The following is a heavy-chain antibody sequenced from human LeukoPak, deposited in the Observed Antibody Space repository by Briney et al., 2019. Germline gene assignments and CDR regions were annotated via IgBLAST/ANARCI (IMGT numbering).Heavy chain of an antibody. V-gene: IGHV3-11*04. CDR3: AREASGYSYGLDAFDI. CDR1: EFIVSINY. D-gene: IGHD5-18*01. CDR2: ISSSGSSI. Sequence: GGSLRLSCAASEFIVSINYMTWVRQAPGKGLEWVSYISSSGSSIYYADSVKGRFTISRDNAKNSLYLQMNSLRAEDTAVYYCAREASGYSYGLDAFDIWGQGTMVTVSS. J-gene: IGHJ3*02.